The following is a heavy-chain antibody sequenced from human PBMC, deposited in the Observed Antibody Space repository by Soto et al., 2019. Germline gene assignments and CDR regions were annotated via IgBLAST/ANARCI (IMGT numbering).Heavy chain of an antibody. Sequence: EVQLVESGGGLVQPGGSLRLSCAASGFTFSSYTMNWVRQAPGKGLEWISYISSSSSTIYYADSVKGRFTISRDNAKTSLYLQMNSLRAEDAAVYYCARAAWEVATYYYYGLDVWGQGTTVTVSS. J-gene: IGHJ6*02. CDR3: ARAAWEVATYYYYGLDV. CDR2: ISSSSSTI. D-gene: IGHD1-26*01. V-gene: IGHV3-48*01. CDR1: GFTFSSYT.